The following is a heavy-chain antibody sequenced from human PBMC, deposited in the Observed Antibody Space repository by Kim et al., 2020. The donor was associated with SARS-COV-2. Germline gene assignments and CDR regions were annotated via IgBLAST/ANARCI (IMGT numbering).Heavy chain of an antibody. J-gene: IGHJ6*02. Sequence: VKGRFTISRDNSKNTLYLQMNSLSAEDTAVYYCASGIAARTNYYYYGMDVWGQGTTVTVSS. D-gene: IGHD6-13*01. V-gene: IGHV3-30*01. CDR3: ASGIAARTNYYYYGMDV.